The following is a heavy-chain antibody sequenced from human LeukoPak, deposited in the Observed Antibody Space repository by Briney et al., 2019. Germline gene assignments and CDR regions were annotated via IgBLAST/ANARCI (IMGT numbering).Heavy chain of an antibody. D-gene: IGHD3-3*01. CDR1: GYTFTSYG. Sequence: ASVKVSCKASGYTFTSYGISWVRQAPGQGLEWMGWISAYNGNTNYVQQLQGRVTMTTDTSTSTAYMELRSLRSDDTAVYYCARGIFGVIINAFDIWGQGTMVTVSS. J-gene: IGHJ3*02. CDR3: ARGIFGVIINAFDI. V-gene: IGHV1-18*01. CDR2: ISAYNGNT.